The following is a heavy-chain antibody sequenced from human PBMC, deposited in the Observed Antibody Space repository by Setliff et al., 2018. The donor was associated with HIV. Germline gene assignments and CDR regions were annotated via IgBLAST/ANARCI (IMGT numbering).Heavy chain of an antibody. CDR2: INPNSGGT. J-gene: IGHJ4*02. V-gene: IGHV1-2*02. Sequence: ASVKVSCKASGYTFSDYYMHWVRQAPGQGLEWMGWINPNSGGTNYAQEFQGRVNMTRDTSISTTYMELSRLRSDDTAVYYCARFIGSGWYRFDYWGQGTQVTVSS. CDR3: ARFIGSGWYRFDY. D-gene: IGHD6-19*01. CDR1: GYTFSDYY.